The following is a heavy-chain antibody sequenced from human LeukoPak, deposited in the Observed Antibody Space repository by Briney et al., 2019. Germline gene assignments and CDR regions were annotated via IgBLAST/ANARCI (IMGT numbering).Heavy chain of an antibody. Sequence: SETLSLTCTVSGGSIINYYWSWIRQPAGKGLEWIGRVYTSGTTNYNPSLKSRVTLSVDTSKNQFSLKLSSVTAADTAVYYCARDRRATWAFDIWGRGTMVTVSS. CDR1: GGSIINYY. V-gene: IGHV4-4*07. J-gene: IGHJ3*02. CDR3: ARDRRATWAFDI. CDR2: VYTSGTT. D-gene: IGHD5-12*01.